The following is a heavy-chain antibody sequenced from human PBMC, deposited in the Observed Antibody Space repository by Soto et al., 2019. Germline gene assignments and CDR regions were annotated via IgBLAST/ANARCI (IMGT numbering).Heavy chain of an antibody. CDR3: AKFGMATTKRSSPYYIDF. Sequence: GLASAACRLSVWIYAVGWFRQATGKGLEWVSSISGSGGGTYYADSVKGRFTFSRDNSKNTLYMQMNSLRAEDTAVYYCAKFGMATTKRSSPYYIDFWGQGALVTVSS. CDR2: ISGSGGGT. D-gene: IGHD1-1*01. CDR1: RLSVWIYA. V-gene: IGHV3-23*01. J-gene: IGHJ4*02.